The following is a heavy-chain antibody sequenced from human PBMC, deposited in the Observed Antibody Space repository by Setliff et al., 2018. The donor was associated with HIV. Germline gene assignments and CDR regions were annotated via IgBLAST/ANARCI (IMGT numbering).Heavy chain of an antibody. CDR2: ISLSGGST. J-gene: IGHJ4*02. CDR1: GITLSNYA. CDR3: AKDRQQLDPREFDY. V-gene: IGHV3-23*01. D-gene: IGHD6-13*01. Sequence: GESLRLSCAASGITLSNYAMSWVRQAPGKGLEWVSGISLSGGSTYYADSVKGRFTIFRDKSKKTLYLQMSSLRVEDTAVYYCAKDRQQLDPREFDYWGQGTLVTVSS.